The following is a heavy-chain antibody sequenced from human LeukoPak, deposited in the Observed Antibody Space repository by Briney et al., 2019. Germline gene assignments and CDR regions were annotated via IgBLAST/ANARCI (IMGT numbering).Heavy chain of an antibody. CDR1: GYTFTSYA. V-gene: IGHV1-3*01. CDR2: INAGNGNT. CDR3: ARGGQLLWFGESTWFDP. D-gene: IGHD3-10*01. J-gene: IGHJ5*02. Sequence: ASVKVSCKASGYTFTSYAMHWVRQAPGQRLEWMGWINAGNGNTKYSQKFQGRVTITRETSVSTAYMELSSLRSEDTAVYYCARGGQLLWFGESTWFDPWGQGTLVTVSS.